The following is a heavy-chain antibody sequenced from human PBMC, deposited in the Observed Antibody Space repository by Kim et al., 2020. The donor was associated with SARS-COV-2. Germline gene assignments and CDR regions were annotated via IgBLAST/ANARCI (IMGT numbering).Heavy chain of an antibody. CDR1: GFTFSSYW. V-gene: IGHV3-74*01. CDR2: INSDGSST. CDR3: ARYCSGGSCYSYYYYGMDV. J-gene: IGHJ6*02. D-gene: IGHD2-15*01. Sequence: GGSLRLSCAASGFTFSSYWMHWVRQAPGKGLVWVSRINSDGSSTSSADSVKGRFTISRDNAKNTLYLQMNSLRAEDTAVYYCARYCSGGSCYSYYYYGMDVWGQGTTVTVSS.